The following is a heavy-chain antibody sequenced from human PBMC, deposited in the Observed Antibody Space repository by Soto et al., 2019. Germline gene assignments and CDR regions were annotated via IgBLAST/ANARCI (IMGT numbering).Heavy chain of an antibody. V-gene: IGHV4-28*01. CDR3: ARKRSGYYFDY. CDR1: GYSISSSNW. Sequence: SETLSLTCAVSGYSISSSNWWGWIRQPPGKGLEWIGYIYYSGSTYYNPSLKSRVTMSVDTSKNQFSLKLSSVTAVDTAVYYCARKRSGYYFDYWGQGTLVTVS. CDR2: IYYSGST. D-gene: IGHD3-22*01. J-gene: IGHJ4*02.